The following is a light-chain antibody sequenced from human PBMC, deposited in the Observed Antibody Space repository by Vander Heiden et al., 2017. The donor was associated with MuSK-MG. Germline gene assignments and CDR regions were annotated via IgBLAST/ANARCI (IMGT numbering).Light chain of an antibody. CDR3: QQYDNLPRT. V-gene: IGKV1-33*01. CDR1: QDISNY. Sequence: DIQMTQSPSSLSASVGDRVTITCQASQDISNYLNWYQQKPGKAPKLLIYDASNLETGVPSRFSGSGSGTDFTFTISSLQPEDIATYYCQQYDNLPRTFGQWTKLGIK. CDR2: DAS. J-gene: IGKJ2*01.